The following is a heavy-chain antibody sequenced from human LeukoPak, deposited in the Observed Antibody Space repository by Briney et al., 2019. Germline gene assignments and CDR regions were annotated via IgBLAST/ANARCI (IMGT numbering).Heavy chain of an antibody. Sequence: PGGSLRLSCAASGFTVSTNYMSWVRQAPGRGLEWVSLLYSGGTTSYADSVKGRFTISSDSSKNTLYLRMNSLRAEDTAVYYCARDRSSMVRGNYFDCWGQGTLVTVSS. CDR3: ARDRSSMVRGNYFDC. CDR1: GFTVSTNY. J-gene: IGHJ4*02. CDR2: LYSGGTT. D-gene: IGHD3-10*01. V-gene: IGHV3-66*01.